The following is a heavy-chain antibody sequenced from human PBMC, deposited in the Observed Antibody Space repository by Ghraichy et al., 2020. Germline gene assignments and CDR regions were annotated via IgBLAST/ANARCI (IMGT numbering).Heavy chain of an antibody. J-gene: IGHJ4*02. V-gene: IGHV4-39*01. CDR2: ILHGGST. CDR1: GGSVSSSSDY. CDR3: ARYAIGTMLDN. Sequence: SQTLSLTCTVSGGSVSSSSDYWGWIRQPPGKGLEWIGNILHGGSTFYNPSLRGRVTISVATSKNQFSLKLSSVTAADSAMYYCARYAIGTMLDNWGQGTLVTVS. D-gene: IGHD1-1*01.